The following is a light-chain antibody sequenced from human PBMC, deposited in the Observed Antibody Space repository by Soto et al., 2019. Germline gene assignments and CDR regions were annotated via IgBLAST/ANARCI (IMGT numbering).Light chain of an antibody. Sequence: QSVLTQPPSASGTPGQRVTISCSGSSSSIGSNYVYWYQQLPGAAPKLLIYPNNQRPSGVPDRFSGSKSGTSASLALSGLQSEDEADYHCASWDDSLSGYVFGTGTKVTVL. CDR3: ASWDDSLSGYV. J-gene: IGLJ1*01. V-gene: IGLV1-47*01. CDR1: SSSIGSNY. CDR2: PNN.